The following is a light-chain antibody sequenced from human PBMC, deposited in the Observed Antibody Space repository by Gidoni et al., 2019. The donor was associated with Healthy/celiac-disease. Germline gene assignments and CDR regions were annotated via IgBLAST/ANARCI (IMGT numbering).Light chain of an antibody. V-gene: IGKV3-20*01. Sequence: EIVLTQSPGTLSLSPGERATLSCRASQSVSSSYLAWYQQKPGQAPRLLIYGASSRATGIPDRFSGSGSGTDFTLTISRLEPEDFAVYYCQQYGSSPPVTFRQXTRLEIK. CDR3: QQYGSSPPVT. CDR1: QSVSSSY. J-gene: IGKJ5*01. CDR2: GAS.